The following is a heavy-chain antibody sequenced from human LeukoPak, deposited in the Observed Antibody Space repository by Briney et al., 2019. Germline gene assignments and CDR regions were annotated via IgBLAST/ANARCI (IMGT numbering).Heavy chain of an antibody. CDR2: IWYDGSNK. D-gene: IGHD3-22*01. J-gene: IGHJ4*02. Sequence: PGGSLRLSCAASGFTFSSYGMHWVRQDPGKGLEWVAVIWYDGSNKYYADSVKGRFTISRDNSKNTLYLQMNSLRAEDTAVYYCARADYYDSSPNLDYWGQGTLVTVSS. CDR1: GFTFSSYG. V-gene: IGHV3-33*01. CDR3: ARADYYDSSPNLDY.